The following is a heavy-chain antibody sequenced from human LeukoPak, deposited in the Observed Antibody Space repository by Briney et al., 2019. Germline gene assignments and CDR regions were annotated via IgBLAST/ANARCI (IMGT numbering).Heavy chain of an antibody. D-gene: IGHD3-3*01. CDR2: IRSGGST. J-gene: IGHJ4*02. CDR3: AKIYDFWSGYYRGLDY. V-gene: IGHV3-53*01. CDR1: GFTVSSSY. Sequence: GGSLRLSCAASGFTVSSSYMTWVRQAPGKGLEWVSVIRSGGSTVYADSVKGRFTISRDNSKNTLYLQMNSLRAEDTAVYYCAKIYDFWSGYYRGLDYWGQGTLVTVSS.